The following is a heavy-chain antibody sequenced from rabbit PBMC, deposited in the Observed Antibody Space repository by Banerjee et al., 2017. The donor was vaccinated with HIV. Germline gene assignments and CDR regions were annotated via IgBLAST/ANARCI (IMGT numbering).Heavy chain of an antibody. V-gene: IGHV1S40*01. D-gene: IGHD3-1*01. Sequence: QSLEESGGGLVQPGGSLKLTCTASGFSFSSYYYICWVRQAPGKGLEWIGCIYAASGTTYYASWAKGRFTISKTSSTTVTLQMTSLTAADTAIYFCARGYVASAGHGYGNFNLWGPGTLVTV. CDR3: ARGYVASAGHGYGNFNL. J-gene: IGHJ4*01. CDR2: IYAASGTT. CDR1: GFSFSSYYY.